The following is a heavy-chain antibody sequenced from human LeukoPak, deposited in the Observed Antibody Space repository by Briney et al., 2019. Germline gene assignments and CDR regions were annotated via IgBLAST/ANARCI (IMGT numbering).Heavy chain of an antibody. CDR3: KLELHPNYYYYYMDV. Sequence: GGSLRLSCAASGFTFSDYYKSWIRQAPGKGLEWLSYITTTGSSIYYADSVKGRFTISRHNAKNSLYLQMNSLRAEDTAVYYRKLELHPNYYYYYMDVWGKGATVTVSS. V-gene: IGHV3-11*04. CDR1: GFTFSDYY. CDR2: ITTTGSSI. J-gene: IGHJ6*03. D-gene: IGHD1-7*01.